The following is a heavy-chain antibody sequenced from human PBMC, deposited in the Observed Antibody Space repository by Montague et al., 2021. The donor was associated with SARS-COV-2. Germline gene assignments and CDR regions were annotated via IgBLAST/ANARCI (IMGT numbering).Heavy chain of an antibody. CDR2: TYYRSKWYN. J-gene: IGHJ6*02. CDR1: GDSVSSNSAA. V-gene: IGHV6-1*01. Sequence: CAISGDSVSSNSAAWNWIRQSPSRGLEWLGRTYYRSKWYNDYAVSVKSRITINPDTSKNQFSLQLNSVTPEVTAVYYCARDTRIQLWFDRDYYYGMDVWGQGTTVTVSS. CDR3: ARDTRIQLWFDRDYYYGMDV. D-gene: IGHD5-18*01.